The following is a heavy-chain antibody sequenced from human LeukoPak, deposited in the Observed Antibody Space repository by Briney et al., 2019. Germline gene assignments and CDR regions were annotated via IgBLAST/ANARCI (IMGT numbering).Heavy chain of an antibody. CDR2: IYTSGST. CDR1: GGSISSGSYY. J-gene: IGHJ6*03. V-gene: IGHV4-61*02. Sequence: KPSQTLSLTCTVSGGSISSGSYYWSWLRQPAGKGLEWIGRIYTSGSTNYNPSLKSRVTISVDTSKNQFSLKLSSVTAADTAVYYCARGGRIVAEGSYYYYMDVWGKGTTVTVSS. CDR3: ARGGRIVAEGSYYYYMDV. D-gene: IGHD2-15*01.